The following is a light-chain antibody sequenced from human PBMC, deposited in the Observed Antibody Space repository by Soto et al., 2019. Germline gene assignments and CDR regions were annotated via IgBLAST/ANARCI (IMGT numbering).Light chain of an antibody. CDR1: SSDVGGYNY. CDR2: EVS. V-gene: IGLV2-14*01. Sequence: QSVLTQPASVSGSPGQSITISCTVTSSDVGGYNYVSWYQQHPGKAPKLMIYEVSNRPSGVSNRFSGSKSGNTASLTISGLQAEDEADYYCSSYTSSSTGYVFGNRTKVTVL. CDR3: SSYTSSSTGYV. J-gene: IGLJ1*01.